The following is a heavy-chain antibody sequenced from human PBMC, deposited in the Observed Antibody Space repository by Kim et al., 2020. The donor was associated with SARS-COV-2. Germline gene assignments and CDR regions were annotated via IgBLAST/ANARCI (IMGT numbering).Heavy chain of an antibody. Sequence: ASVKVSCKASGYTFSSYDINWVRQATGQGLEWMGWMNPNSGDTYYVQRFQGRVTMTRDTSISTAYMELSSLTSEDTAVYYCARGVARYSGSYCVRIAWLDSWGQGTLVTVSS. D-gene: IGHD1-26*01. J-gene: IGHJ5*01. CDR3: ARGVARYSGSYCVRIAWLDS. CDR2: MNPNSGDT. V-gene: IGHV1-8*01. CDR1: GYTFSSYD.